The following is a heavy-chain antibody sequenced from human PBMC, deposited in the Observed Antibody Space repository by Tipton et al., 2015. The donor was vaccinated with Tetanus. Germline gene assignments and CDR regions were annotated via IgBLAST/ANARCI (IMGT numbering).Heavy chain of an antibody. V-gene: IGHV3-7*03. D-gene: IGHD6-13*01. CDR2: IKKDGSEK. Sequence: SLRLSCAASGFTFSSYWMTWVRQAPGKGLEWVANIKKDGSEKYYVDSVKGRFTISRDNAKNSLSLQMNSLRAEDTALYYCAKYSGSWPTFDYWGQGTLVTVSS. CDR3: AKYSGSWPTFDY. CDR1: GFTFSSYW. J-gene: IGHJ4*02.